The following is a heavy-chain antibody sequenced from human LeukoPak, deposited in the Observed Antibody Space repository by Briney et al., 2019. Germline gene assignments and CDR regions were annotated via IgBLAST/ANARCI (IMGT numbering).Heavy chain of an antibody. CDR1: GYTFTSYG. Sequence: ASVKVSCKASGYTFTSYGISWVRQAPGQGLEWMGWISAYNGNTNYAQKLQGRVTMTTDTSTSTAYTELRSLRSDDTAVYYCARSYDYVWGGPDYWGQGTLVTVSS. V-gene: IGHV1-18*01. CDR2: ISAYNGNT. J-gene: IGHJ4*02. CDR3: ARSYDYVWGGPDY. D-gene: IGHD3-16*01.